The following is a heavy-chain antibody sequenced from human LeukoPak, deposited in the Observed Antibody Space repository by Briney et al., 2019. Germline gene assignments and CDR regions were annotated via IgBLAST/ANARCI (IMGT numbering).Heavy chain of an antibody. CDR3: AGSRIIAAAAPKYFQH. Sequence: GASVKVSCKASGYTFTGYYMHWVRQAPGQGLEWMGWINPNSGGTNYAQKFQGRVTMTRDTSISTAYMELSRLRSDDTAVYYCAGSRIIAAAAPKYFQHWGQGTLVTVSS. CDR1: GYTFTGYY. D-gene: IGHD6-13*01. V-gene: IGHV1-2*02. J-gene: IGHJ1*01. CDR2: INPNSGGT.